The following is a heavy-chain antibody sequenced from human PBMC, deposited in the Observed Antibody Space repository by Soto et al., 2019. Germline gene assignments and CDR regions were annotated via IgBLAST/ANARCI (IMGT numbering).Heavy chain of an antibody. D-gene: IGHD3-10*01. CDR3: AQLMLGYYYASGSGEY. Sequence: VQLQQWGAGLFKPSETLSLTCAVNGVSFSGYYWCWIRQPPGKGLEWIGEINHDGRTNDNPSLKSRVTRSVDTSKNQFSLKLSSVTAADTAVYYCAQLMLGYYYASGSGEYWGHGTLVTVSS. J-gene: IGHJ4*01. CDR1: GVSFSGYY. V-gene: IGHV4-34*01. CDR2: INHDGRT.